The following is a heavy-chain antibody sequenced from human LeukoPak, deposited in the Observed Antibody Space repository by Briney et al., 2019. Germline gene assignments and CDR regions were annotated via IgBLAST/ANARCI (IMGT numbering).Heavy chain of an antibody. Sequence: PSETLSLTCTVYGGSFSGYYWSWIRQPPGKGLEWIGEINHSGSTNYNPSLKSRATISVDTSKNQFSLKLSSVTAADTAVYYCANAHYYDSSGYYLPVDYWGQGTLVTVSS. CDR1: GGSFSGYY. V-gene: IGHV4-34*01. J-gene: IGHJ4*02. CDR2: INHSGST. CDR3: ANAHYYDSSGYYLPVDY. D-gene: IGHD3-22*01.